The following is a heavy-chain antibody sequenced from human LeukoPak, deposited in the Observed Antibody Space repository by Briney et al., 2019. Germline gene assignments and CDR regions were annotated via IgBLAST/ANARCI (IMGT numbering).Heavy chain of an antibody. V-gene: IGHV5-51*01. Sequence: GESLKISYRGSGYCFTSYWIVWVRHLPEKRVERVGVIYPGDSNSRYSPSLQGHVTISADNSISNAYLQWSSLTASDTDFFCSARRAHSRAMITLDYWGQGTLVTVSS. CDR3: ARRAHSRAMITLDY. CDR1: GYCFTSYW. J-gene: IGHJ4*02. D-gene: IGHD5-12*01. CDR2: IYPGDSNS.